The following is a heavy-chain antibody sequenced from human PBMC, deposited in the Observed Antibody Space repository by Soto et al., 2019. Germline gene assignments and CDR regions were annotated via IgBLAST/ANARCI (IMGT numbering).Heavy chain of an antibody. J-gene: IGHJ6*03. Sequence: PSETLSLTCAVYGGSFSGYYWSWIRQPPGKGLEWIGEINHSGSTNYNPSLKSRVTISVDTSKNQFSLKLSSVTAADTAVYYCARPSPGWFQGTYYYYMDVWGKGTTVTVSS. CDR2: INHSGST. CDR3: ARPSPGWFQGTYYYYMDV. V-gene: IGHV4-34*01. D-gene: IGHD2-15*01. CDR1: GGSFSGYY.